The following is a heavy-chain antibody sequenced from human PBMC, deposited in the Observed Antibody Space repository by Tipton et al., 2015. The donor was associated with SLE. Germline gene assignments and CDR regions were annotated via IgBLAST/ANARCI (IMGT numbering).Heavy chain of an antibody. D-gene: IGHD3-22*01. V-gene: IGHV4-34*01. CDR3: ARDRESSGYRGIDS. CDR2: INHSGSS. Sequence: TLSLTCALYGGSFSGYYWSWIRQPPGKGLEWIGEINHSGSSNYNPSLKSRLTISVDTSRNQFSLKLSSVTAADTAVYYCARDRESSGYRGIDSWGQGTLVFVSS. J-gene: IGHJ4*02. CDR1: GGSFSGYY.